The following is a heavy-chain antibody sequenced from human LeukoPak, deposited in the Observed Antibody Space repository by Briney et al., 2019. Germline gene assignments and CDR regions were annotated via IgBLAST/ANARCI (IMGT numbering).Heavy chain of an antibody. CDR2: IYYSGST. D-gene: IGHD4-17*01. Sequence: PSETLSLTCTVSGGSISSGDYYWSWIRQPPGKGLEWIGYIYYSGSTYYNPSLKSRVTISVDTSKNQFSLKLSSVTAADTAVYYCARPESDYGDYLLPVDWGQGTLVTVSS. V-gene: IGHV4-30-4*01. CDR3: ARPESDYGDYLLPVD. CDR1: GGSISSGDYY. J-gene: IGHJ4*02.